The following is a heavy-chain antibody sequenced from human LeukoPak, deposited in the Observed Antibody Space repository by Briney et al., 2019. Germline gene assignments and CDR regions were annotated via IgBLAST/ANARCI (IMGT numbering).Heavy chain of an antibody. CDR3: AKDPPCNGGTCYGYFES. Sequence: GGSLRLSCVASGFTFSTYAMNWVRQAPGKGLEWVSIISGNGGNKFYADAMKGRFTISRDNSKNTLYLQMNNLRDEDTALYYCAKDPPCNGGTCYGYFESWGQGTLVTVSP. V-gene: IGHV3-23*01. J-gene: IGHJ4*02. D-gene: IGHD2-15*01. CDR1: GFTFSTYA. CDR2: ISGNGGNK.